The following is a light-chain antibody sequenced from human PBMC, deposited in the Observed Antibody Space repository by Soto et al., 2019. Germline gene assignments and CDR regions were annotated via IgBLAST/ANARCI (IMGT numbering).Light chain of an antibody. V-gene: IGKV4-1*01. CDR2: WAS. CDR1: QSVLYSSDNKNQ. J-gene: IGKJ4*01. Sequence: DIVMTQSPDSLAVSLGERATINCKSSQSVLYSSDNKNQLAWYQQKPGQPPKLLIYWASTRESGVPDRFSGSGCGTEFTLTISSRQAEDVAVYYCQQYYSVPVTFGGGTKVEIK. CDR3: QQYYSVPVT.